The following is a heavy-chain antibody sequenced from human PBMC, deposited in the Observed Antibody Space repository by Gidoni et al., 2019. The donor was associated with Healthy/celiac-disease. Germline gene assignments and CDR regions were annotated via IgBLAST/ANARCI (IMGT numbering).Heavy chain of an antibody. J-gene: IGHJ4*02. D-gene: IGHD2-15*01. CDR3: SSVVVAVPDY. V-gene: IGHV3-15*01. CDR1: GFTFSNAW. Sequence: EVQLVGSVEGLVKPGGSLRLSCAASGFTFSNAWMSWVRQAPGKGLEVVGRIKSKTDGGITDYAAPVKGRFTISRDDSKNTLYLQMNSLKTEDTAVYYCSSVVVAVPDYWGQGTLVTVSS. CDR2: IKSKTDGGIT.